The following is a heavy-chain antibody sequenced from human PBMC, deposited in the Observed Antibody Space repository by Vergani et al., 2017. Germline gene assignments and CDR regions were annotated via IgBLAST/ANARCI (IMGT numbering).Heavy chain of an antibody. J-gene: IGHJ4*02. CDR1: GGSISSYY. Sequence: QVQLQESGPGLVKPSETLSLTCTVSGGSISSYYWSWIRQPAGKGLEWIGRIYTSGSTNYNPSLKSRVTMSVDTSKNQFSLKLSSVTAADTAVYYCARDSALRIALGVEEYYLDYWSEGSLVTVSS. D-gene: IGHD3-3*01. CDR2: IYTSGST. V-gene: IGHV4-4*07. CDR3: ARDSALRIALGVEEYYLDY.